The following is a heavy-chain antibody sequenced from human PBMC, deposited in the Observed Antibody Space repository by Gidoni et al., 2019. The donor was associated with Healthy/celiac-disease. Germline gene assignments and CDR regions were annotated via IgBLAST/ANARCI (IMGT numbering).Heavy chain of an antibody. J-gene: IGHJ4*02. CDR3: ARGDGIAVAGTFDY. CDR1: GGSISSSSYY. Sequence: QLQLQESGPGLVKPSETLSLTCTVSGGSISSSSYYWGWIRQPPGKGLEWIGSIYYSGSTYYNPSLKSRVTISVDTSKNQFSLKLSSVTAADTAVYYCARGDGIAVAGTFDYWGQGTLVTVSS. CDR2: IYYSGST. D-gene: IGHD6-19*01. V-gene: IGHV4-39*01.